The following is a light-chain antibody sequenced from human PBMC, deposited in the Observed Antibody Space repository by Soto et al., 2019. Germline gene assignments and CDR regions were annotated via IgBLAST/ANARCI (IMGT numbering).Light chain of an antibody. CDR2: DAS. CDR1: QSVSSY. CDR3: QQRSNWPLT. J-gene: IGKJ4*01. V-gene: IGKV3-11*01. Sequence: EMVLTQSPATLSLSPGERATLSCRASQSVSSYLAWYQQKPGQAPRLLIYDASNRATGSPARFSGSGSGTDFTLTIRSLEPEDFAVYYCQQRSNWPLTFGGGTKVEIK.